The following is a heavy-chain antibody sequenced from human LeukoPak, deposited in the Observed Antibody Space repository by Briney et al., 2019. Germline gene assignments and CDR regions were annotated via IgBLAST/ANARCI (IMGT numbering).Heavy chain of an antibody. CDR2: INPNSGGT. J-gene: IGHJ6*03. Sequence: ASVKVSCKASGYTFTGYYMHWVRQAPGQGLEWMGWINPNSGGTNYAQKFQGRVTMTRDTSTSTVYMELSSLRSEDTAVYYCARDGPEGILTGSYYMDVWGKGTTVTISS. V-gene: IGHV1-2*02. D-gene: IGHD3-9*01. CDR1: GYTFTGYY. CDR3: ARDGPEGILTGSYYMDV.